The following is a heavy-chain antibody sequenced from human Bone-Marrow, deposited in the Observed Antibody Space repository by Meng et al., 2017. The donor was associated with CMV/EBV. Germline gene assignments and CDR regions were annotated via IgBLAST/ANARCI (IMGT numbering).Heavy chain of an antibody. CDR1: GGSCSGYY. D-gene: IGHD3-10*01. V-gene: IGHV4-34*01. CDR2: INHSGST. CDR3: ARKGYYYGSRSYSY. J-gene: IGHJ4*02. Sequence: VYGGSCSGYYWSWIRQPPGKGLEWIGEINHSGSTNYNPSLKSRVTISVDTSKNQFSLKLSSVTAADTAVYYCARKGYYYGSRSYSYWGQGTLVTVSS.